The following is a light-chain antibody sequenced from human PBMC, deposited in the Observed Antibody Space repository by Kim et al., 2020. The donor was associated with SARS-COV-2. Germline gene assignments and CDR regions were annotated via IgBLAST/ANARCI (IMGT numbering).Light chain of an antibody. CDR2: AAS. Sequence: SASVGDTITITCRASQGISNHLAWFQLRPGKAPKSLIFAASRLQSGVPSRFSGSGTETHFTLTISGLQPEDFATYFCQEYNSYPHTFGQGTKLEI. CDR1: QGISNH. CDR3: QEYNSYPHT. J-gene: IGKJ2*01. V-gene: IGKV1-16*01.